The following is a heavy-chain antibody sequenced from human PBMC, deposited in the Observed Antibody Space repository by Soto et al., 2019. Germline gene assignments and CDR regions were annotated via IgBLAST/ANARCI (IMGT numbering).Heavy chain of an antibody. V-gene: IGHV2-5*02. J-gene: IGHJ4*02. D-gene: IGHD3-3*01. CDR1: GFSLSTSGVG. CDR3: AHISFLEWLRGGYYFDY. CDR2: IYWDDDK. Sequence: SGPTLVKPTQTLSLTCTFSGFSLSTSGVGVGWIRQPPGKALEWLALIYWDDDKRYSPSLKSRLTITKDTSKNQVVLTMTNMDPVDTATYYCAHISFLEWLRGGYYFDYWGQGTLVTVSS.